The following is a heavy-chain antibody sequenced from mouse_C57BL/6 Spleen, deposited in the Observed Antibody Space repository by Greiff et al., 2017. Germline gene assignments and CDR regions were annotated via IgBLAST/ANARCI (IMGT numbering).Heavy chain of an antibody. V-gene: IGHV2-2*01. CDR2: IWSGGST. J-gene: IGHJ4*01. CDR1: GFSLTSYG. CDR3: ARRDSNPYYYAMDY. Sequence: QVQLKESGPGLVQPSQSLSITCTVSGFSLTSYGVHWVRQSPGKGLEWLGVIWSGGSTDYNAAFISRLSISKDNSKSQVFFKMNSLQADDTAIYYCARRDSNPYYYAMDYWGQGTSVTVSS. D-gene: IGHD2-5*01.